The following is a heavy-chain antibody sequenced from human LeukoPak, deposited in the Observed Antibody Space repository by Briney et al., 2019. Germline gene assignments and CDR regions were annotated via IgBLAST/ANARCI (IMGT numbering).Heavy chain of an antibody. CDR2: INHSGST. J-gene: IGHJ4*02. CDR1: GGSFSGYY. D-gene: IGHD3-16*01. CDR3: ARASIMITFGGVFFDY. Sequence: SETLSLTCAVYGGSFSGYYWSWIRQPPGKGLEWIGEINHSGSTNYNPSLKSRVTISVDTSKNQFSLKLSSVTAADTAVYYCARASIMITFGGVFFDYWGQGTLVTVSS. V-gene: IGHV4-34*01.